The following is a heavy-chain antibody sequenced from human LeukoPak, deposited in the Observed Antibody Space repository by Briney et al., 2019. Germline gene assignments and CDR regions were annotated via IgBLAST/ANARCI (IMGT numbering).Heavy chain of an antibody. Sequence: GGSLRLSCAASGFTFRSYSMNWVRQAPGKGLEWVSSISSSSSYIYYEDSVKGRFTISRDNAKNSLHLQMNSLRAEDTAVYYCARQDRAFDSWSQATIVTVSS. CDR3: ARQDRAFDS. D-gene: IGHD2-15*01. V-gene: IGHV3-21*01. CDR1: GFTFRSYS. J-gene: IGHJ3*02. CDR2: ISSSSSYI.